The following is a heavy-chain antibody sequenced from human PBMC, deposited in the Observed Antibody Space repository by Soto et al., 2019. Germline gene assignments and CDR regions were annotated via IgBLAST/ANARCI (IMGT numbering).Heavy chain of an antibody. Sequence: EVQLVESGGGLVKPGGSLRLSCAASGFTFSEAWMNWARQAPGKGLEWVGRIKSQVYGGTTDYSAPVKGRFTISRDDSTATMYLQMNSLETEDTGVYYCTSHDATEQNFVPYWGQGTLVTVSS. V-gene: IGHV3-15*07. J-gene: IGHJ4*02. D-gene: IGHD1-7*01. CDR2: IKSQVYGGTT. CDR1: GFTFSEAW. CDR3: TSHDATEQNFVPY.